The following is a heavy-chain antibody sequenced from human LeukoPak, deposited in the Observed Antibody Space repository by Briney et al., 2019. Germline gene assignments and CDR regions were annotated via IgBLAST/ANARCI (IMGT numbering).Heavy chain of an antibody. CDR3: ARGGKLLLWFGELWADAFDI. Sequence: SVQVSCKASGGTFISYAISWVRQAPGQGLEGMGWIIPIFCIANYVQKFQGRVTITADKSTSTAYMELSSLRSEDTAVYYCARGGKLLLWFGELWADAFDIWGQGTMVTVSS. V-gene: IGHV1-69*17. J-gene: IGHJ3*02. CDR2: IIPIFCIA. D-gene: IGHD3-10*01. CDR1: GGTFISYA.